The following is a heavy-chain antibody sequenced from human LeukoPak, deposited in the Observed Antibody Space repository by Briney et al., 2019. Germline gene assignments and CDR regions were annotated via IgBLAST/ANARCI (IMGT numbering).Heavy chain of an antibody. CDR3: AKVEMATITPRYYFDY. D-gene: IGHD5-24*01. CDR2: IGGSGGST. J-gene: IGHJ4*02. V-gene: IGHV3-23*01. Sequence: GGSLRLSCAASGFTFSSYAMSWVRQAPGKGLEWVSAIGGSGGSTYYADSVKGRFTISRENSKNTLYLQMNSLRAEDTAVYYSAKVEMATITPRYYFDYWGQGTLVTVSS. CDR1: GFTFSSYA.